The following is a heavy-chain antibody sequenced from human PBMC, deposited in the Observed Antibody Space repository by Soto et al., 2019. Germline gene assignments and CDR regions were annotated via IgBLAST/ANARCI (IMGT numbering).Heavy chain of an antibody. J-gene: IGHJ6*03. CDR1: GFTFSSYA. Sequence: GGSQRLSCAASGFTFSSYAMSWVRQAPGKGLEWVSAISGSGGSTYYADSVKGRFTISRDNSKNTLYLQMNSLRAEDTAVYYCAKLNYYDYIWGSSYYMDVWGKGTTVTVS. V-gene: IGHV3-23*01. D-gene: IGHD3-16*01. CDR3: AKLNYYDYIWGSSYYMDV. CDR2: ISGSGGST.